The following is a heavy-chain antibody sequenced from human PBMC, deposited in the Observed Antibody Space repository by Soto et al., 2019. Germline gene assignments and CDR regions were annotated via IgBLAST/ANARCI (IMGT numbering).Heavy chain of an antibody. CDR1: GFTFSSYA. J-gene: IGHJ6*03. CDR2: ISCSGGST. V-gene: IGHV3-23*01. Sequence: GGSLRLSCAASGFTFSSYAMSWVRQAPGKGLEWVSAISCSGGSTDYADSVKGRFTISRDNAKNTLYLQMNSLRAEDTAVYYCAKGYCTNGVCPSQYYYYYMDVWGKGTTVTVSS. CDR3: AKGYCTNGVCPSQYYYYYMDV. D-gene: IGHD2-8*01.